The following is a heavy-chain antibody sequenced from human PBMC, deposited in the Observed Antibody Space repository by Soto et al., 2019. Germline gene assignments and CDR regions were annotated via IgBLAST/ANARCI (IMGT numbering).Heavy chain of an antibody. CDR2: ISWDGGST. CDR1: GFTFDDYT. Sequence: GGSLRLSCAASGFTFDDYTMHWVRQAPGKGLEWVSLISWDGGSTYYADSVKGRFTISRDNSKNSLYLQMNSLRTEDTALYYCAKDMEPKAVAGTYYGMDVWGQGTTVTVSS. V-gene: IGHV3-43*01. D-gene: IGHD6-19*01. CDR3: AKDMEPKAVAGTYYGMDV. J-gene: IGHJ6*02.